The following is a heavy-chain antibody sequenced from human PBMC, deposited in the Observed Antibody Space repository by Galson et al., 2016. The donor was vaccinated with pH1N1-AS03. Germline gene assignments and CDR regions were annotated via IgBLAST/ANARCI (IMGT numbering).Heavy chain of an antibody. CDR3: ARDALGGEYGMDV. V-gene: IGHV3-48*01. D-gene: IGHD3-16*01. CDR2: ISSSRRTI. CDR1: GFTFSSYS. Sequence: SLRLSCAASGFTFSSYSMNWVRQAPGKGLEWVSYISSSRRTIYYADFVKGRFTISTDNAKNSLYLQMSSLRAEDTAVYYCARDALGGEYGMDVWGQGTTVTVSS. J-gene: IGHJ6*02.